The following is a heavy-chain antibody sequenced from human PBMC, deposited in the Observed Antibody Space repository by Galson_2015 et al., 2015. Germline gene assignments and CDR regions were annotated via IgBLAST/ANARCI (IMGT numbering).Heavy chain of an antibody. D-gene: IGHD3-10*01. J-gene: IGHJ4*02. CDR1: GFTFSSYA. Sequence: SLRLCCAASGFTFSSYAMSWVRQAPGTGLEWVSAISATAVSTAYSDSVKGRFTISRANSKNTLYLQMNSLRDEDTAVYFCAERGVRDDDRYFDYWGQGILVTVSS. CDR3: AERGVRDDDRYFDY. V-gene: IGHV3-23*01. CDR2: ISATAVST.